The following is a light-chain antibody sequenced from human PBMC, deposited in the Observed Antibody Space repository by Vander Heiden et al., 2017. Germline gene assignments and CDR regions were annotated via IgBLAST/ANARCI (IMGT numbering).Light chain of an antibody. J-gene: IGKJ4*02. CDR3: MQAIQTTLT. CDR2: LDT. CDR1: QSLLHSSGDNY. V-gene: IGKV2-28*01. Sequence: IELTHFALSLRVTPGEPASISCRSSQSLLHSSGDNYMEWYVQKPAQSPQRLIYLDTNRTSGVPGRVSGSGSGTGYTLKSSRVEAEDVGVYCYMQAIQTTLTFGEGTKVEIK.